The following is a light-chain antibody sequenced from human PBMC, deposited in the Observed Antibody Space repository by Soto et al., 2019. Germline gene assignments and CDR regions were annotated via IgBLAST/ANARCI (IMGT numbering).Light chain of an antibody. CDR2: DAS. CDR3: KQRSYRQT. CDR1: HRVRYN. Sequence: IVMTRSPATLSPSPGQRATLSCRASHRVRYNLAWDQQKPCQAPRLLIYDASNRATGIPARFSGRGSGTDFILTISCRACEDSALYFGKQRSYRQTFGPGTKVDNK. V-gene: IGKV3-11*01. J-gene: IGKJ1*01.